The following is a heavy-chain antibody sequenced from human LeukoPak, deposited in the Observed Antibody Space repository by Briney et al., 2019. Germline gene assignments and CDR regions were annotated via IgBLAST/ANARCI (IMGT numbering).Heavy chain of an antibody. V-gene: IGHV4-39*07. CDR2: IYYSGST. D-gene: IGHD3-10*01. J-gene: IGHJ4*02. CDR3: AREYYGSGSYVIDY. Sequence: SETLSLTCTVSGGSISSDGNYWGCIRPPAGRGLEWIGSIYYSGSTYYNPSLKSRVTISVDTSKNQLSLKLSSVTAADTAVYYCAREYYGSGSYVIDYWGQGTLVTVSS. CDR1: GGSISSDGNY.